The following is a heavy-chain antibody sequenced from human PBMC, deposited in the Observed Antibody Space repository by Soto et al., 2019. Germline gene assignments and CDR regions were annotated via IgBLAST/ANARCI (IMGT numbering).Heavy chain of an antibody. J-gene: IGHJ4*02. CDR3: ARDLVVPAAIRGPGIAVSTPPYFDY. CDR1: GYTFTSYG. V-gene: IGHV1-18*01. D-gene: IGHD2-2*02. Sequence: QVQLVQSGAEVKKPGASVKVSCKASGYTFTSYGISWVRQAPGQGLEWMGWISAYNGNTNYAQKLQGRVTMTTDTSTSTAYMELRSLRSDDTAVYYCARDLVVPAAIRGPGIAVSTPPYFDYWGQGTLVTVSS. CDR2: ISAYNGNT.